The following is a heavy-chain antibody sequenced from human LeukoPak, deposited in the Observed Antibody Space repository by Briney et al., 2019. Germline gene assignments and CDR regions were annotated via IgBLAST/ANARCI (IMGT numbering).Heavy chain of an antibody. D-gene: IGHD6-13*01. J-gene: IGHJ4*02. CDR3: ARDVEYSSSWSWDY. Sequence: PGGSLRLSCAASGFTFSSYSMNWVRQAPGKGVEWVSSISSSSSYIYYAESVKGRLTIYREKEKNSLYLQMNSLRAEDTAVYYCARDVEYSSSWSWDYWGQGTLVTVSS. CDR1: GFTFSSYS. CDR2: ISSSSSYI. V-gene: IGHV3-21*01.